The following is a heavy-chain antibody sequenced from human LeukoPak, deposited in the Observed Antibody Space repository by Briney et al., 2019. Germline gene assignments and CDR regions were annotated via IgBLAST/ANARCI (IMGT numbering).Heavy chain of an antibody. D-gene: IGHD2-2*01. CDR1: GFTFSSYW. CDR3: ARMGYCSSTSCSLHAFDI. V-gene: IGHV3-7*01. Sequence: GGSLRLSCAASGFTFSSYWMSWVRQAPGKGLEWVANIKQDGSEKYYVDSVKGRFTISRDNAKNSLYLQMNSLRAEDTAVYYCARMGYCSSTSCSLHAFDIWGQGTMVTASS. CDR2: IKQDGSEK. J-gene: IGHJ3*02.